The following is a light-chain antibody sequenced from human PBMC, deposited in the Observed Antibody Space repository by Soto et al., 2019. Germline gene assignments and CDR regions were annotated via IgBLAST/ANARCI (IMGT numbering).Light chain of an antibody. V-gene: IGLV2-14*03. CDR3: SSYTSSSLHV. CDR2: DVS. J-gene: IGLJ1*01. Sequence: QSVLTEPASVSGSPGQSITISCTGTSSDVGGYNYVSWYQQHPGKAPKLMIYDVSNRPSGVSNRFSGSKSGNTASLTISGLQAEDEADYYCSSYTSSSLHVVGTGTKVTVL. CDR1: SSDVGGYNY.